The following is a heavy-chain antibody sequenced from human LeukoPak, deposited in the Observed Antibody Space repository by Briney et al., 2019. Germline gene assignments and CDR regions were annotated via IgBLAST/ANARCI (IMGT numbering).Heavy chain of an antibody. V-gene: IGHV1-69*04. CDR3: ASSNYYDSSGYDPY. J-gene: IGHJ4*02. D-gene: IGHD3-22*01. CDR1: GGTFSSYA. Sequence: ASVKVSCEASGGTFSSYAISWVRQAPGQGLEWMGRIIPILGIANYAQKFQGRVTITADKSTSTAYMELSSLRSEDTAVYYCASSNYYDSSGYDPYWGQGTLVTVSS. CDR2: IIPILGIA.